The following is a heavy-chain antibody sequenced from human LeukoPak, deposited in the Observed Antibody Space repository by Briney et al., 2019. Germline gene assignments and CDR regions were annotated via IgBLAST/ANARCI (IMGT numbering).Heavy chain of an antibody. Sequence: PGGSLRLSCAASGFTYSSYARSWVRQARGKELEGVSAISGSGGSTYYADSVKGRFTISRDNSKKTLYLQINCLRAEDTAVYYCARGGISFVTYWGQGTLVTVSS. V-gene: IGHV3-23*01. CDR3: ARGGISFVTY. J-gene: IGHJ4*02. CDR2: ISGSGGST. D-gene: IGHD3-16*01. CDR1: GFTYSSYA.